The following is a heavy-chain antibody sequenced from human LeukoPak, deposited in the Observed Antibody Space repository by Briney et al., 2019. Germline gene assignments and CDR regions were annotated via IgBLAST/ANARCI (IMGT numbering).Heavy chain of an antibody. CDR2: IYYSGST. J-gene: IGHJ3*02. CDR3: ARADIVATNDAFDI. V-gene: IGHV4-59*01. D-gene: IGHD5-12*01. Sequence: SETLSLTCTVSGGSISSYYWSWIRQPPGKGLEGIGYIYYSGSTNYNPPHKSRVTISVDTSKNQFSLKLSSVTAADTAVYYCARADIVATNDAFDIWGQGTMVTVSS. CDR1: GGSISSYY.